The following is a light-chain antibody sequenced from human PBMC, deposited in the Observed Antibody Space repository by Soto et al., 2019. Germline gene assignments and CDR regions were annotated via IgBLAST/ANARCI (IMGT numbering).Light chain of an antibody. V-gene: IGKV3-15*01. Sequence: EIVMTQSPSTLTVYPGEKATHTYSASHSVNSNLAWYQQKPGQAPRLLIYGASTRATGIPARFSGSGSWTEFSLTISSLQSEDFAVYYCQQYNNWPSFGQGTRLEIK. J-gene: IGKJ5*01. CDR1: HSVNSN. CDR2: GAS. CDR3: QQYNNWPS.